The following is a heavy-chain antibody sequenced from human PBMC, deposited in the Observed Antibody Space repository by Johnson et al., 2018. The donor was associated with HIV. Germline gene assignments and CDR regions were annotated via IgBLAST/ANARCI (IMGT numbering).Heavy chain of an antibody. Sequence: VQLVESGGGLVKPGGSLRVSCAASGFTFSNAWMSWVRQAPGKGLEWVGRIKSKTDGGTTDYAAPVKGRFTISRDDSKNTLYLQMNSLKTEDTAVYYCTTDANWNYGQGAFDVWGQGTTVTVSS. CDR2: IKSKTDGGTT. CDR3: TTDANWNYGQGAFDV. CDR1: GFTFSNAW. V-gene: IGHV3-15*01. D-gene: IGHD1-7*01. J-gene: IGHJ3*01.